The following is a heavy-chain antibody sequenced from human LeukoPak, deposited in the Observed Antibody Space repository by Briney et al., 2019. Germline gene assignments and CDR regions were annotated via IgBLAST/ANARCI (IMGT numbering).Heavy chain of an antibody. D-gene: IGHD4-17*01. V-gene: IGHV4-39*01. CDR2: IYYSGNT. CDR3: VLDYGDYAFDY. CDR1: GGSISSSTYY. Sequence: SETLSLTCSVSGGSISSSTYYWGWIRQSPGKGLEWIGNIYYSGNTYYNPSLKSRVTISVDTSKNQFSLKLSSVTAADTAVYYCVLDYGDYAFDYWGQGTLVTVSS. J-gene: IGHJ4*02.